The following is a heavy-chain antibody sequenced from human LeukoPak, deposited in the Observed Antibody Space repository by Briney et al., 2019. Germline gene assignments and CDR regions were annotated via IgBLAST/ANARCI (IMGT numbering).Heavy chain of an antibody. V-gene: IGHV4-59*01. CDR1: GGSFSPYY. CDR3: ARGGYYYLDV. CDR2: ISHSGNI. D-gene: IGHD3-16*01. J-gene: IGHJ6*03. Sequence: SETLSLTCTVSGGSFSPYYWSWIRQSPGKGLEWIGYISHSGNIKYSPSLKSRVTISLDTSKNQFSLKLNSVTAADTAVYYCARGGYYYLDVWGKGTTVAVSS.